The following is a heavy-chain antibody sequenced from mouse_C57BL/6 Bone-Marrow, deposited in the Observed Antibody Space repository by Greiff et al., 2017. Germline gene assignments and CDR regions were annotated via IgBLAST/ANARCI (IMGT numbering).Heavy chain of an antibody. Sequence: EVKLVESGPGLAKPSQTLSLTCSVTGYSITSDYWNWIRKFPGNKLEYMGYISYSGSTYYNPSLKSRISITRDTSKNQYYLQLNSVTTEDTATYYCAREHGSSYRYFDVWGTVTTVTVSS. D-gene: IGHD1-1*01. CDR1: GYSITSDY. CDR2: ISYSGST. V-gene: IGHV3-8*01. J-gene: IGHJ1*03. CDR3: AREHGSSYRYFDV.